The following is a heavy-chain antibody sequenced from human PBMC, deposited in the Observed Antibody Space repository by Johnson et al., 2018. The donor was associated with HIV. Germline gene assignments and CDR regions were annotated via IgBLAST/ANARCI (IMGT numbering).Heavy chain of an antibody. CDR1: GFTFDDYG. V-gene: IGHV3-20*04. Sequence: EVQLVESGGGVVRPGGSLRLSCSAFGFTFDDYGMSWVRQAPEKGLDWVSGITWSGGSPGYADSVKARIMISRENAKNSLYLQMNSLRVEDTALYYCVRVGWNGNYFFDPFDMWGQGTMVTVSS. D-gene: IGHD1-26*01. CDR2: ITWSGGSP. CDR3: VRVGWNGNYFFDPFDM. J-gene: IGHJ3*02.